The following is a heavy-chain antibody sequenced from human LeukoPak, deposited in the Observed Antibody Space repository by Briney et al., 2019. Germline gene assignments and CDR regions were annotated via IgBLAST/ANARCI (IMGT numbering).Heavy chain of an antibody. CDR1: GGSISSGDYY. V-gene: IGHV4-30-4*02. CDR2: IYYSGST. CDR3: ARVTVVAATLGWFDP. Sequence: NPSETLSLTCTVSGGSISSGDYYWSWLRQPPGKDLEWIGYIYYSGSTYYHPSLKSRATISVDTSKNQFSLKLSSVTAADTAVYYCARVTVVAATLGWFDPWGQGTLVTVSS. J-gene: IGHJ5*02. D-gene: IGHD2-15*01.